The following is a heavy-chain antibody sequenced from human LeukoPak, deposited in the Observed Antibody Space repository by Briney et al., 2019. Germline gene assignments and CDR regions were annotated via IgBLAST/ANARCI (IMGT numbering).Heavy chain of an antibody. V-gene: IGHV3-30*02. J-gene: IGHJ4*02. CDR2: IRYDGSNK. CDR3: AKARESFVGYYYFDS. D-gene: IGHD1-26*01. Sequence: GGSLRLSCAASGFTFSTYGMHWVRQAPGKGLEWVAFIRYDGSNKYYADSVKGRFTISRDNSKNTLYLQMNSLRAEDTAVYYCAKARESFVGYYYFDSWGQGTLVTVSS. CDR1: GFTFSTYG.